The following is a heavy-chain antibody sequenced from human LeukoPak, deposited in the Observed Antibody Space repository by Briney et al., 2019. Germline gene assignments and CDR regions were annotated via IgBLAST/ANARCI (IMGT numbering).Heavy chain of an antibody. J-gene: IGHJ4*02. CDR2: ISSSSSTI. V-gene: IGHV3-48*01. D-gene: IGHD6-6*01. CDR3: SLSAARNGY. CDR1: GFTFSSYA. Sequence: GRSLRLSCAASGFTFSSYAMSWVRQAPGKGLEWVSYISSSSSTIYYADSVKGRFTISRDNAKNSLYLQMNSLRAEDTAVYYCSLSAARNGYWGQGTLVTVSS.